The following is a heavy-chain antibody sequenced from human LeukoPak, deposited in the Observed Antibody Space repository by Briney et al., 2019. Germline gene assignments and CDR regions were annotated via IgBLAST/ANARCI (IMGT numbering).Heavy chain of an antibody. J-gene: IGHJ4*02. CDR3: ASPHEYSSSWYTLGY. Sequence: SETLSLTCAVYGGSFSGYYWSWIRQPPGKGLEWIGYIYYSGSTNYNPSLKSRVTISVDTSKNQFSLKLSSVTAADTAVYYCASPHEYSSSWYTLGYWGQGTLVTVSS. V-gene: IGHV4-59*08. D-gene: IGHD6-13*01. CDR2: IYYSGST. CDR1: GGSFSGYY.